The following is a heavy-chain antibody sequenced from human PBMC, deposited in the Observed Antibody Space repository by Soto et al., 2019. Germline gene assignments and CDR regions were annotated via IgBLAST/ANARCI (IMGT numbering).Heavy chain of an antibody. V-gene: IGHV1-69*13. CDR1: GGTFSSYA. D-gene: IGHD2-2*01. CDR3: ARGSSTWTYYFDY. CDR2: IIPVVGTP. J-gene: IGHJ4*02. Sequence: SVKVSCKASGGTFSSYAISWLRQAPGQGPEWMGGIIPVVGTPNYAQKFQGRLTVTADESTSTGYMELSSLRTDDTAVYYCARGSSTWTYYFDYWGQRTPVTVSS.